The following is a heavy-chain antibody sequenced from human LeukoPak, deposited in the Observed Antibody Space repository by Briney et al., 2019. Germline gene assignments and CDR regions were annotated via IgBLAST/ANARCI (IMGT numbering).Heavy chain of an antibody. CDR2: IIPIFGTA. D-gene: IGHD6-19*01. V-gene: IGHV1-69*05. CDR3: ASIPSVAGKGESNY. CDR1: GYTFTSYA. J-gene: IGHJ4*02. Sequence: SVKVSCKASGYTFTSYAISWVRQAPGQGLEWMGGIIPIFGTANYAQKFQGRVTITTDESTSTAYMELSSLRSEDTAVYYCASIPSVAGKGESNYWGQGTLVTVSS.